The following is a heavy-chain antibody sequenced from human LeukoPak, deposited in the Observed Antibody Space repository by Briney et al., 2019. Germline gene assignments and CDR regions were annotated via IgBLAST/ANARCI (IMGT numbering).Heavy chain of an antibody. CDR2: VKGDGSFT. V-gene: IGHV3-74*01. Sequence: GGSLRLSCAASGFTFRSHWMHWVRQAPGKGLVSVSRVKGDGSFTNYADSVYGRFTLSGDNAKNTLYLHMHSLRVEDTAVYYCVRDGDDFNFDYWGQGSLVTVSS. CDR1: GFTFRSHW. CDR3: VRDGDDFNFDY. J-gene: IGHJ4*02. D-gene: IGHD5-24*01.